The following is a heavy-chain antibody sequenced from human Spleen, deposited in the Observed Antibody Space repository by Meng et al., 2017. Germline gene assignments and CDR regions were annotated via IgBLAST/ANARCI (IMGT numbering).Heavy chain of an antibody. Sequence: ASVKVSCKASGYTFTSYGIGWVRQAPGQGLEWMGWISAYNGNTNYAQKLQGRVTMTTDTSTSTAYMELRSLRSDDTAVYYCARDPNSSSWSSNYYYYGMEVWGQGTTVTVSS. CDR2: ISAYNGNT. V-gene: IGHV1-18*01. D-gene: IGHD6-13*01. CDR3: ARDPNSSSWSSNYYYYGMEV. CDR1: GYTFTSYG. J-gene: IGHJ6*02.